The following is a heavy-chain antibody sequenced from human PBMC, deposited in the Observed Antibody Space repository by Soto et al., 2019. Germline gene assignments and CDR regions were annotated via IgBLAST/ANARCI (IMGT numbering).Heavy chain of an antibody. CDR1: GTTLSSHT. D-gene: IGHD5-18*01. CDR3: ARQTAAKNYYYYYGMDV. CDR2: MNPNSGNT. Sequence: ASVKVSCKASGTTLSSHTLSWVRQATGQGLEWMGWMNPNSGNTGYAQKFQGRVTMTRNTSISTAYMELSSLRSEDTAVYYCARQTAAKNYYYYYGMDVWGQGTTVTVSS. V-gene: IGHV1-8*02. J-gene: IGHJ6*02.